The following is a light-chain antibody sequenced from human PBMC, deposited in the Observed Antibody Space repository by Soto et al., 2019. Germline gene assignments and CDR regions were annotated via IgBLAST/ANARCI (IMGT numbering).Light chain of an antibody. J-gene: IGKJ2*01. V-gene: IGKV1-5*01. Sequence: DIQMTQSPSTLSASVGDRVTITCRASQSISSWLAWYQQKPGKAPNLLIYDASSLESGVPSRFSGSVSGTEFTLTISSLQSDDFATYYCQQYNSASTFGQGTKLEIK. CDR1: QSISSW. CDR2: DAS. CDR3: QQYNSAST.